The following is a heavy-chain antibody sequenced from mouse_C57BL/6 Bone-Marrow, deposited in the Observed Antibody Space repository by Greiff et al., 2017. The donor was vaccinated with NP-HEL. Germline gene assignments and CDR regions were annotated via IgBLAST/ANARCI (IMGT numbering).Heavy chain of an antibody. CDR1: GFTFSSYG. J-gene: IGHJ4*01. V-gene: IGHV5-6*02. Sequence: EVKLMESGGDLVKPGGSLKLSCAASGFTFSSYGMSWVRQTQDKRLEWVATISSGGSYTYYTDSVKGRFTISRDNAKNTLYLQMSSLKSEDTAMYYCARRPVVATNYYAMDYWGQGTSVTVSS. D-gene: IGHD1-1*01. CDR2: ISSGGSYT. CDR3: ARRPVVATNYYAMDY.